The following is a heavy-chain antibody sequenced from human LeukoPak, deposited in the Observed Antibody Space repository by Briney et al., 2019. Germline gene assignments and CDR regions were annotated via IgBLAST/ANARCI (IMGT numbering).Heavy chain of an antibody. CDR2: ISYDGSNK. D-gene: IGHD2-2*01. Sequence: PGRSLRLSCAASGFTFSSYAMHWVRQAPGKGLEWVAVISYDGSNKYYADSVKGRFTISRDNSKNTLYLQMNSLRAEDTAVYYCARERRGSSTSCYDYWGQGTLVTVSS. CDR1: GFTFSSYA. V-gene: IGHV3-30-3*01. J-gene: IGHJ4*02. CDR3: ARERRGSSTSCYDY.